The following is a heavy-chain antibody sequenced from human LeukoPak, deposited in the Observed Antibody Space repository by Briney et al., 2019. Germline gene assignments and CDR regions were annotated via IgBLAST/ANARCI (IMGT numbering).Heavy chain of an antibody. CDR3: ARGDHYGSSFDY. CDR2: INHSGST. J-gene: IGHJ4*02. CDR1: GGSFSGYY. D-gene: IGHD3-10*01. V-gene: IGHV4-34*01. Sequence: SETLSLTCAVYGGSFSGYYWSWIRQPPGKGLEWIGEINHSGSTNYNPSLKSRVTISVDTSKNQFSLKLSSVTAADTAVYYCARGDHYGSSFDYWGQGTLVTVSS.